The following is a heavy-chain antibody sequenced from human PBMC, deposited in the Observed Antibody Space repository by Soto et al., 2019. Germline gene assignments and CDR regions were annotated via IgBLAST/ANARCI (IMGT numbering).Heavy chain of an antibody. CDR3: AKLRSSSWGATNY. D-gene: IGHD6-13*01. J-gene: IGHJ4*02. Sequence: EVQLLESGGGLVQPGGSLRLSCAASGFTFSSYAMSWVRQAPGKGLEWVSTISGSGGSTYYADSVKGRFTISRDDSKNTLYLQMSSLRAEDTAVYYCAKLRSSSWGATNYWGQGTLVTVSS. V-gene: IGHV3-23*01. CDR1: GFTFSSYA. CDR2: ISGSGGST.